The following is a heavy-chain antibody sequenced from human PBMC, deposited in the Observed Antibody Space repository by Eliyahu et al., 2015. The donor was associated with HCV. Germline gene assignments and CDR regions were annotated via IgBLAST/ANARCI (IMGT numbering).Heavy chain of an antibody. CDR3: ANQRSGSHYCDD. Sequence: EVHLLESGGGLVQPGGSLRLSCAASGFXFSSYDMTWVRQAPGKGLEWVSTVSRGGGTEYYADSVKGRFSVSRDNSKNTLWLQLNSLRAEDTALYYCANQRSGSHYCDDWGQGTLVTVSS. J-gene: IGHJ4*02. CDR2: VSRGGGTE. CDR1: GFXFSSYD. D-gene: IGHD6-19*01. V-gene: IGHV3-23*01.